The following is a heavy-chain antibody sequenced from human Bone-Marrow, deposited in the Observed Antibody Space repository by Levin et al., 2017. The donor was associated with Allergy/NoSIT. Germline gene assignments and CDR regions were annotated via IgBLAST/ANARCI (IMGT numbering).Heavy chain of an antibody. CDR3: ARDIAGSPHN. Sequence: PGGSLRLSCAASGFSFTTYWINWVRQAPGQGLKWVSIINSDGSKIGYADSVKGRFTISRDNAKNTVYLHLNSLRAEDTAVYYCARDIAGSPHNWGQGTLVTVSS. V-gene: IGHV3-74*01. J-gene: IGHJ4*02. CDR1: GFSFTTYW. CDR2: INSDGSKI. D-gene: IGHD2-21*01.